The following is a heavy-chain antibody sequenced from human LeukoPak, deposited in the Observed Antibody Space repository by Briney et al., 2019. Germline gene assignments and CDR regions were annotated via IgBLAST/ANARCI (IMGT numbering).Heavy chain of an antibody. CDR1: GGSFSGYY. Sequence: SETLSLSCAVYGGSFSGYYWSWIRQPPGKGLEWIGEINHSGSTNYNPSLKSRVTISVDTSKNQFSLKLSSVTAADTAVYYCARGLRFRSGWFHFDYWGQGTLVTISS. CDR2: INHSGST. J-gene: IGHJ4*02. V-gene: IGHV4-34*01. D-gene: IGHD6-19*01. CDR3: ARGLRFRSGWFHFDY.